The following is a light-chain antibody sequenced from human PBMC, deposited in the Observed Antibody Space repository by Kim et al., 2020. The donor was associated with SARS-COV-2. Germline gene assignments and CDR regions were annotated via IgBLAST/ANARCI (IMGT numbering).Light chain of an antibody. Sequence: GQKVTISCSETSSSIGSHYISWYQQFPGTAPRLLIYDNSERPSGIPDRFSGSNSGLSATLAITGLQTGDEATYYCGIWDASLSAGGFGGGTKVTVL. CDR3: GIWDASLSAGG. CDR1: SSSIGSHY. CDR2: DNS. J-gene: IGLJ3*02. V-gene: IGLV1-51*01.